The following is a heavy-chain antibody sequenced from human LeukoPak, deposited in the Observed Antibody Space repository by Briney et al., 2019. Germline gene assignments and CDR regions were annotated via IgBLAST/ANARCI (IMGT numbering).Heavy chain of an antibody. V-gene: IGHV4-59*08. CDR2: IYYSGST. J-gene: IGHJ4*02. Sequence: PSETLSLTCTVSGGSISSYYWSWIRQPPGKGLEWIGYIYYSGSTNYNPSLKSRVTISVDTSKNQFSLKLGSVTAADTAVYYCARRATNYYGSGSSFDYWGQGTLVTVSS. CDR3: ARRATNYYGSGSSFDY. CDR1: GGSISSYY. D-gene: IGHD3-10*01.